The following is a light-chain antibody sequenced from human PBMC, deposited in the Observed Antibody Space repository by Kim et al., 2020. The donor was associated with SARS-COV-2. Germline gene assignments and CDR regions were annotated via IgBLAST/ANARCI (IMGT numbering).Light chain of an antibody. CDR1: SGSIASKD. CDR3: QSYDSNNPWV. Sequence: KTVTISCTGSSGSIASKDVQWYQQRPGSAPTTVIYDNKKRPSGVPDRFSGSIDSSSNSASLTISGLKTEDEADYYCQSYDSNNPWVFGGGTQLTVL. CDR2: DNK. V-gene: IGLV6-57*02. J-gene: IGLJ3*02.